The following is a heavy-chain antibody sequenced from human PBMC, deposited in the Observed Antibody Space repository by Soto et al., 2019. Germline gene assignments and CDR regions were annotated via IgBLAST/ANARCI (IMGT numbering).Heavy chain of an antibody. Sequence: SVNVSCKASGGTFSSYAISWVRQAAGQGLERMGGIIPIFSTAHYAQKFQGRGTITADEPTSTAYMQLSSLRSEATAVYYCAHTTIRYYYGMDVWGQGTTVTVS. CDR3: AHTTIRYYYGMDV. V-gene: IGHV1-69*13. CDR1: GGTFSSYA. CDR2: IIPIFSTA. J-gene: IGHJ6*02. D-gene: IGHD5-12*01.